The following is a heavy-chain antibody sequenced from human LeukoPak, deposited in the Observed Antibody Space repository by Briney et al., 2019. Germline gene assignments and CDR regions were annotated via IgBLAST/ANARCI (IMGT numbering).Heavy chain of an antibody. D-gene: IGHD3-10*01. CDR3: ARGTGSGSYRGDY. CDR1: GGTFSSYA. CDR2: IIPIFGTA. J-gene: IGHJ4*02. Sequence: GASVKVSCKASGGTFSSYAISWVRQAPGQGLEWMGGIIPIFGTANYAQKLQGRVTMTTDTSTSTAYMELRSLRSDDTAVYYCARGTGSGSYRGDYWGQGTLVTVSS. V-gene: IGHV1-69*05.